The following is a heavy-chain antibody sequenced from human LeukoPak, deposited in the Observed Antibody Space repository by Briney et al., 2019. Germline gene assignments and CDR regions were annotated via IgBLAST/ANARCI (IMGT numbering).Heavy chain of an antibody. Sequence: GGSLRLSCAASGFTFSSYGMHWVRQAPGKGLEWVAVIWYDGSNKYYADSVKGRFTISRDNSKNTLYLQMNSLRAEDTAVYYCARDWLTTGYGLGAFDIWGQGTMVTVSS. J-gene: IGHJ3*02. CDR2: IWYDGSNK. V-gene: IGHV3-33*01. D-gene: IGHD1-1*01. CDR3: ARDWLTTGYGLGAFDI. CDR1: GFTFSSYG.